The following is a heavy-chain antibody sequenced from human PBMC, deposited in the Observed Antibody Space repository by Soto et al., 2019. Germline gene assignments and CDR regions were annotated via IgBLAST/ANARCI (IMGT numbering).Heavy chain of an antibody. V-gene: IGHV4-30-4*08. CDR3: ARALRHFDSSAYLY. CDR2: VDYTGST. Sequence: PSATLSLTCTVSGASISSGDNYWTWIRQPPGKGLEWIGYVDYTGSTYYNPSLKSRVTISVDTSKNQVFLKLSSVTAADTAVYYCARALRHFDSSAYLYWGQGTLVTVSS. J-gene: IGHJ4*02. CDR1: GASISSGDNY. D-gene: IGHD3-22*01.